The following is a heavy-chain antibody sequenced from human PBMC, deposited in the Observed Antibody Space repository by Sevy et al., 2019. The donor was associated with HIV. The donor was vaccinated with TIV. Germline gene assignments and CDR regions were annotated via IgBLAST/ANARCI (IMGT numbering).Heavy chain of an antibody. J-gene: IGHJ3*02. CDR2: IYSGGNT. Sequence: GGPLRLSCAASGFTVSSNYMSWVRQAPGKGLEWVSVIYSGGNTYYADSVKGRFTISRDNSKNTLYLQMNSLRAEDTAVYYCARDRYEGGRDAFDIWGQGTMVTVSS. D-gene: IGHD3-16*02. CDR1: GFTVSSNY. CDR3: ARDRYEGGRDAFDI. V-gene: IGHV3-53*01.